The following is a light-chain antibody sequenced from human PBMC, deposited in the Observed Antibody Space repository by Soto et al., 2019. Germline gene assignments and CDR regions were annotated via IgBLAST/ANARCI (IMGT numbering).Light chain of an antibody. J-gene: IGKJ1*01. CDR2: GAS. CDR3: QQYGSSGT. Sequence: EIVMTQSPATLSVSPGERATLSCRASQDIRSSLAWYQQKPGQAPRLLIYGASIRATGVPATFSGSGSGTDFTLTISRLEPEDFAVYYCQQYGSSGTFGQGTKVDIK. CDR1: QDIRSS. V-gene: IGKV3-20*01.